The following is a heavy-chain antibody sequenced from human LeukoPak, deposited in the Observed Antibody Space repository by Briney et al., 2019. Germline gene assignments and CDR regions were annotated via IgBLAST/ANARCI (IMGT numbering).Heavy chain of an antibody. CDR2: ISGSGGST. Sequence: GGSLRLSCAASGFTFSSYAMSWVRQAPGKGLEWVSTISGSGGSTYYADSVKVRFTISRDNSQNTLYLQVNSLGAEDTAVYYCAKPGIAVAGMYNWFDPWGQGTLVTVSS. V-gene: IGHV3-23*01. CDR3: AKPGIAVAGMYNWFDP. CDR1: GFTFSSYA. D-gene: IGHD6-19*01. J-gene: IGHJ5*02.